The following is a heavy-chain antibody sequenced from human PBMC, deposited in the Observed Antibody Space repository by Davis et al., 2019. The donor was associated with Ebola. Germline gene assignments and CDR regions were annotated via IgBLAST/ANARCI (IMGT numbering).Heavy chain of an antibody. V-gene: IGHV3-23*01. J-gene: IGHJ4*02. CDR2: MGGNGGSV. CDR3: VKWDGKWD. D-gene: IGHD1-26*01. Sequence: PGGSLRLSCAASGFTFLNNAMSWVRQAPGKGLEWVSHMGGNGGSVYYADSLKGRFTISRDNSRNTLYLQMNRLRGEDTAVYYCVKWDGKWDGGQGTLVTVSS. CDR1: GFTFLNNA.